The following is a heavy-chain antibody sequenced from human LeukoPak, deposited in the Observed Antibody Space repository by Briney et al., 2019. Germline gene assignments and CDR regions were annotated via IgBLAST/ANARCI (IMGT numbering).Heavy chain of an antibody. Sequence: PGGSLRLSCAASGFTFDDYGMSWVRQAPGKGLEWVSGINWNGGSTGYADSVKGRFTISRDNAKNSLYLQMNSLRAEDTALYYCARAQYYYDSSGVDYWGQGTLVTVSS. J-gene: IGHJ4*02. D-gene: IGHD3-22*01. CDR1: GFTFDDYG. CDR2: INWNGGST. V-gene: IGHV3-20*04. CDR3: ARAQYYYDSSGVDY.